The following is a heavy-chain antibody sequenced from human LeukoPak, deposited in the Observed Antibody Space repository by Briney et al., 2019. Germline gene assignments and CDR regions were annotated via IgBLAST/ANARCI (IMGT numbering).Heavy chain of an antibody. Sequence: ASVKVSCKASGGTFSRYAISWVRQAPGQGLEWMGRIIPILGIANYAQKFQGRVTITADKSTSTAYMELSSLRSEDTAVYCCARVYYYGSGSYPFDPWGQGTLVTVSS. D-gene: IGHD3-10*01. CDR3: ARVYYYGSGSYPFDP. CDR1: GGTFSRYA. J-gene: IGHJ5*02. V-gene: IGHV1-69*04. CDR2: IIPILGIA.